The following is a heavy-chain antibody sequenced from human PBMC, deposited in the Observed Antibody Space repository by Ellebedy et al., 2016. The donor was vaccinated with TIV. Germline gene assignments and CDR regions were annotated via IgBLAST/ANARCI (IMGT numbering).Heavy chain of an antibody. V-gene: IGHV3-23*01. CDR2: ISGSGSNT. D-gene: IGHD2-2*01. CDR1: GFTVSSNY. J-gene: IGHJ6*02. CDR3: AKGLDCSSTSCHDYYYYGMDV. Sequence: GESLKISCAASGFTVSSNYMSWVRQAPGKGLEWVSAISGSGSNTHYPDSLKERFTVSRDNSKNTLYLQVDSLRAEDTAVYYCAKGLDCSSTSCHDYYYYGMDVWGQGTTVTVSS.